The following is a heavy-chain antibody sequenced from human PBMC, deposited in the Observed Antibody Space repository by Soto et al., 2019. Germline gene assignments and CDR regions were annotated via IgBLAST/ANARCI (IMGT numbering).Heavy chain of an antibody. J-gene: IGHJ4*02. V-gene: IGHV3-9*01. Sequence: EVQLVESGGGLVQPGRSLRLSCAASGFTFDDYAMHWVRQPPGKGLEWVSGITWNSGSKDYEDSVKGRFNISRDNRKNSLYLQMNSLRGEDTALYYCTTTYPNDDSRVVAYWGQGTLVTVSS. D-gene: IGHD1-1*01. CDR3: TTTYPNDDSRVVAY. CDR2: ITWNSGSK. CDR1: GFTFDDYA.